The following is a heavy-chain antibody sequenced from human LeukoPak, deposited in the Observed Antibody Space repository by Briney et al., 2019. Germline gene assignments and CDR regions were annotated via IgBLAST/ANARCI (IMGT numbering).Heavy chain of an antibody. CDR3: AKDRPMVRGVNYYYYYGMDV. Sequence: SGGSLRLSCAASGFTFSDYYMSWIRQAPGKGLEWVSYISSSGSTIYYADSVKGRFTISRNNAKNSLYLQMNSLRAEDTAVYYSAKDRPMVRGVNYYYYYGMDVWGQGTTVTVSS. J-gene: IGHJ6*02. V-gene: IGHV3-11*01. CDR1: GFTFSDYY. CDR2: ISSSGSTI. D-gene: IGHD3-10*01.